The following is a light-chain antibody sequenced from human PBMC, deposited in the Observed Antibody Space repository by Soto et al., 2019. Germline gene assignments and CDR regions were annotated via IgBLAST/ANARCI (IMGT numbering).Light chain of an antibody. Sequence: EIVLTQSPATLSLSPGGRATLSCRTSLSVSSYLAWYQQGPGQAPRLLIYDASNRATGIPARFSGSGSGTDFNLTISSLEPEDFAVYYCQQRQYWPPITFGQGTRLEIK. J-gene: IGKJ5*01. CDR3: QQRQYWPPIT. V-gene: IGKV3-11*01. CDR1: LSVSSY. CDR2: DAS.